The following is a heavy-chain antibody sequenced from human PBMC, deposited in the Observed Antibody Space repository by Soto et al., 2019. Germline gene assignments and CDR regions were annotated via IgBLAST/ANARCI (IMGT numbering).Heavy chain of an antibody. V-gene: IGHV3-30*03. CDR3: ARDKGGTGTTPPLG. CDR1: GFTFSSYF. CDR2: ISYDGSNK. J-gene: IGHJ4*02. D-gene: IGHD1-1*01. Sequence: GGSLRLSCAAYGFTFSSYFMHWVRQAPGKGLEWVAVISYDGSNKYYADSVKGRFTISRDNSKNTLYLQMNSLRAEDTAVYYCARDKGGTGTTPPLGWGQGTLVTVSS.